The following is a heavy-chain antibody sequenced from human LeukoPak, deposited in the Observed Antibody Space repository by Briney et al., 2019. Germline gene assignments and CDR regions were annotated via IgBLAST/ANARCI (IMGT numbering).Heavy chain of an antibody. CDR3: ARGRRAVTFDY. CDR2: VYTSEST. D-gene: IGHD4-17*01. CDR1: GGSISSGSYY. Sequence: SETLSLTCTVSGGSISSGSYYWSWIRQPAWKGLEWIGRVYTSESTNYNPSLKSRVTISVDTSKNQFSLKLRPVTAAETAVYYCARGRRAVTFDYWGQGTLVTVSS. V-gene: IGHV4-61*02. J-gene: IGHJ4*02.